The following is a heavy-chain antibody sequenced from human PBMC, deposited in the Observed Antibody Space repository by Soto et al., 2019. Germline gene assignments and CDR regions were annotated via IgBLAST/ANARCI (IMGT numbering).Heavy chain of an antibody. V-gene: IGHV4-39*02. CDR3: ARVDSTMVLPFFDY. Sequence: SETLSLTCTVSGLSVNSTNFYGGWIRQPPGKGLEWIANIYHTGTTYYNPSLKSRVTISVDTSKNHFSLRLTSVTAADTAVYYCARVDSTMVLPFFDYWGQGTLVTASS. J-gene: IGHJ4*02. CDR2: IYHTGTT. D-gene: IGHD5-18*01. CDR1: GLSVNSTNFY.